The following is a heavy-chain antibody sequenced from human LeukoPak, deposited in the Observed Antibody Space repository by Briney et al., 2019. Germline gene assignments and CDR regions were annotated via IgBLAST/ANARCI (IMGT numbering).Heavy chain of an antibody. V-gene: IGHV1-69*13. D-gene: IGHD5-18*01. CDR2: IIPIFGTA. CDR3: ARGAIQLWFYYYYGMDV. CDR1: GGTFTSYA. Sequence: SVKVSCKASGGTFTSYAISWVRQAPGQGLEWMGGIIPIFGTANYAQKFQGRVTITADESTSTAYMELSSLRSEDTAVYYCARGAIQLWFYYYYGMDVWGQGTTVTVSS. J-gene: IGHJ6*02.